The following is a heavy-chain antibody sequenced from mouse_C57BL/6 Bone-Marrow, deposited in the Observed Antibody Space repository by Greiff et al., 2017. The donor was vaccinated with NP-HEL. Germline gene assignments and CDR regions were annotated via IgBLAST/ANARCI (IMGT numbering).Heavy chain of an antibody. CDR1: GYTFTDYY. CDR3: ARGTTVVFDY. D-gene: IGHD1-1*01. V-gene: IGHV1-19*01. Sequence: VQLQQSGPVLVKPGASVKMSCKASGYTFTDYYMNWVKQSHGKSLEWIGVINPYNGGPSYNQKFKGKATLTVDKSSSTAYMELNSLTSEDSAVYYCARGTTVVFDYWGQGTTLTVSS. J-gene: IGHJ2*01. CDR2: INPYNGGP.